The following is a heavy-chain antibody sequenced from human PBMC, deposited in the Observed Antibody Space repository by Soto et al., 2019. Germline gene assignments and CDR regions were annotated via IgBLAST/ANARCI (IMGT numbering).Heavy chain of an antibody. J-gene: IGHJ1*01. Sequence: GGSLRLSCAASGFTFSSYGMHWVRQAPGKGLEWVAVIWYDGSNKYYADSVKGRFTISRDNSKNTLYLQMNSLRAEDTAVYYCARDRPDDYGDYYFQHWGQGTLVTVSS. D-gene: IGHD4-17*01. CDR1: GFTFSSYG. CDR3: ARDRPDDYGDYYFQH. CDR2: IWYDGSNK. V-gene: IGHV3-33*01.